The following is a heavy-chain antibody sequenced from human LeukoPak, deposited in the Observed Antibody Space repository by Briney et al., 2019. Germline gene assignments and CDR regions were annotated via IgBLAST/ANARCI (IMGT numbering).Heavy chain of an antibody. V-gene: IGHV1-46*03. CDR1: GYTFTSYY. CDR2: INPSGGST. J-gene: IGHJ6*02. Sequence: ASVKVSCKASGYTFTSYYMHWVRQAPGQGLEWMGIINPSGGSTSYAQKFQDRVTMTRDTSTSIFYMELSSLRSEDTAVYYCAFGYYTLINSYYFGLDVWGQGTTVTVSS. D-gene: IGHD3-3*01. CDR3: AFGYYTLINSYYFGLDV.